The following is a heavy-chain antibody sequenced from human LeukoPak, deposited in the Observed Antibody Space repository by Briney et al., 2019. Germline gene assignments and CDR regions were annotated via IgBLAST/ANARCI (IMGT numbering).Heavy chain of an antibody. D-gene: IGHD3-10*01. J-gene: IGHJ6*04. CDR2: INHSGST. V-gene: IGHV4-34*01. CDR1: GGSFSGYY. Sequence: PSETLSLTCAVYGGSFSGYYWSWIRQPPGKGLEWIGEINHSGSTNYNPSLKSRVTISVDTSKNQFSLKLSSVTAADTAVYYCARGPLYYYGSGSYFYVWGKGTTVTVSS. CDR3: ARGPLYYYGSGSYFYV.